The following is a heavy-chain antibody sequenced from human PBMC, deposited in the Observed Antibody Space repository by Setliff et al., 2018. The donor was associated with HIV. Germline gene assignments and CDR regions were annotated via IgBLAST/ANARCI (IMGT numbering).Heavy chain of an antibody. J-gene: IGHJ4*02. V-gene: IGHV1-69*05. CDR2: IIPIFGTT. CDR3: AGVKGAYSSSWSETDY. D-gene: IGHD6-13*01. Sequence: SVKVSCKASGYTFTGYYMHWVRQAPGQGLEWMGGIIPIFGTTNYAQKFQGRVTITTDESTTTAYMELSSLRSEDTALYYCAGVKGAYSSSWSETDYWGQGTLVTVSS. CDR1: GYTFTGYY.